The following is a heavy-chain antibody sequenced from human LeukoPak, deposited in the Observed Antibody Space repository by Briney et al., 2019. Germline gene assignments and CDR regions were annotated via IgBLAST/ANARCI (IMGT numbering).Heavy chain of an antibody. J-gene: IGHJ6*03. CDR3: ARVYGDSDYYYYYMDV. CDR2: IIPIFGTA. CDR1: GGTFSSYA. D-gene: IGHD4-17*01. V-gene: IGHV1-69*06. Sequence: ASVKVSCKASGGTFSSYAISWVRQAPGQGLEWMGGIIPIFGTANYAQKFQGRVTITADKSTSTAYMELSSLRSEDTAVHYCARVYGDSDYYYYYMDVWGKGTTVTVSS.